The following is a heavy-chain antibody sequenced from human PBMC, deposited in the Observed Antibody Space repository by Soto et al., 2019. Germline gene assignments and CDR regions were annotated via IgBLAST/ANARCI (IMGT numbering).Heavy chain of an antibody. Sequence: SETLSLTCTVSGGSISSYYWSWIRQPPGKGLEWIAYIYYSGSTNYNPSLKSRVTISVDTSKSQFSLKLSSVTAADTAVYYCARATYCISTSCYVFHPWGQGTLVTVSS. J-gene: IGHJ5*02. CDR2: IYYSGST. D-gene: IGHD2-2*01. CDR3: ARATYCISTSCYVFHP. V-gene: IGHV4-59*01. CDR1: GGSISSYY.